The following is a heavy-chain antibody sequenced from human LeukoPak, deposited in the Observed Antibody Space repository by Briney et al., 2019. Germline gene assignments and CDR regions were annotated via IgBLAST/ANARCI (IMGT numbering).Heavy chain of an antibody. D-gene: IGHD3-22*01. V-gene: IGHV3-30*18. Sequence: GGSLTLSCAASGFTFSSYGMHWVRQAPGKGLEWVANISYDGSNKYYADSVKGGFTISRDNSMNTLYLQMNSLRAEDTAVYFCAKDWAPDYYDSSGYPGYWGQGTLVTVSS. J-gene: IGHJ4*02. CDR1: GFTFSSYG. CDR3: AKDWAPDYYDSSGYPGY. CDR2: ISYDGSNK.